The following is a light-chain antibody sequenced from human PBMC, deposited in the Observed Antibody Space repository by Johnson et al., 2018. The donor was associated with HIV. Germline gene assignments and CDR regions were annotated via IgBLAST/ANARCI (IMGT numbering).Light chain of an antibody. Sequence: QPVLTQPPSVSAAPGQKVTISCSGSTSNVGINFVSWYQQFPGRAPKLLIYENNKRPSAIPDRFSGSKSCTSALLGITGLQTGDEADYYCGTWDSSLRGFVFGLATKVTVL. CDR2: ENN. J-gene: IGLJ1*01. CDR3: GTWDSSLRGFV. V-gene: IGLV1-51*02. CDR1: TSNVGINF.